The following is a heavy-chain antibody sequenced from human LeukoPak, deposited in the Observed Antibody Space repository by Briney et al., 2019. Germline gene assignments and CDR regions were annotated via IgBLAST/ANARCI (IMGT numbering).Heavy chain of an antibody. CDR2: IYYSGST. J-gene: IGHJ4*02. V-gene: IGHV4-30-4*01. CDR1: GGSVSSGDYY. CDR3: ARDRRSRSGYYFDY. Sequence: SQTLSLTCTVSGGSVSSGDYYWSWIRQPPGKGLEWIGYIYYSGSTYYNPSLKSRVTISVDTSKNQFSLKLSSVTAADTAVYYCARDRRSRSGYYFDYWGQGTLVTVSS. D-gene: IGHD1-1*01.